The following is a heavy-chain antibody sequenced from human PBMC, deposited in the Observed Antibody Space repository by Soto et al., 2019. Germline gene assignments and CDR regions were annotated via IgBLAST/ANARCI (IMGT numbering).Heavy chain of an antibody. V-gene: IGHV1-3*01. Sequence: ASVKVSCKASGYTFTSYAMHWVRQAPGQRLEWMGWINAGNGNTKYSQKFQGRVTITRDTSASTAYMELSSLRSEDTAVYYCASMGNSYDFWSGYYAYWGQGTLVTVSS. D-gene: IGHD3-3*01. CDR2: INAGNGNT. J-gene: IGHJ4*02. CDR1: GYTFTSYA. CDR3: ASMGNSYDFWSGYYAY.